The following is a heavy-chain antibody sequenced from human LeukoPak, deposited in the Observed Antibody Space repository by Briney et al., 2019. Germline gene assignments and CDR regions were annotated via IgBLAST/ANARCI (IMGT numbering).Heavy chain of an antibody. CDR1: GGSISSSSYY. V-gene: IGHV4-39*07. Sequence: SETLSLTCTVSGGSISSSSYYWGWICQPPGKGLEWIGSIYYSGSTYYNPSLKSRVTISVDTSKNQFSLKLTSVTAADTAVYYCARAVAGTPYVDYWGQGTLVTVSS. CDR2: IYYSGST. J-gene: IGHJ4*02. CDR3: ARAVAGTPYVDY. D-gene: IGHD6-19*01.